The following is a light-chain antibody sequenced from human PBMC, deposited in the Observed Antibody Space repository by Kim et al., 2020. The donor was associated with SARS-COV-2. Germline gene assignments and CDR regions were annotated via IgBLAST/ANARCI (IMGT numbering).Light chain of an antibody. CDR3: QHHAS. V-gene: IGKV1-5*03. CDR2: KTS. J-gene: IGKJ2*01. CDR1: QSVGDW. Sequence: PSTLSASIGDRITITCRASQSVGDWLAWYQQKPGKAPKLLVYKTSILNTGVSSRFSGGGFGTTFTLTINTLQPDDFATYYCQHHASFGQGTKLEI.